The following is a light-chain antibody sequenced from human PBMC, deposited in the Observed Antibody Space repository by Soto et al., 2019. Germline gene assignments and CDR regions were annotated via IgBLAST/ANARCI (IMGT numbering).Light chain of an antibody. Sequence: EIVLTQSPATLSLSPGERATLSFRASQRVSSYLAWYQQKPGQAPRLLIYDASNRATGIPARFSGSGSGTDFTLTISSLEPEDFAVYYCQQRSHWPYMYTVGQGTKLEIK. CDR2: DAS. J-gene: IGKJ2*01. V-gene: IGKV3-11*01. CDR1: QRVSSY. CDR3: QQRSHWPYMYT.